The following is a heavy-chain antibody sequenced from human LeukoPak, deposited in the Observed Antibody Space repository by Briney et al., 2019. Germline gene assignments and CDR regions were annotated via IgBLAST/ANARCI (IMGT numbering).Heavy chain of an antibody. Sequence: HPSETLSLTCAVSGYSISSGYYWGWIRQPPGKGLEWIGNIYHSGSTYKNPSLKSRVTISLDTSKNQFSLSLRSVTAADTAMYYCARLSGAPIRHPIYHFDYWGQGTLVTVSS. CDR3: ARLSGAPIRHPIYHFDY. CDR1: GYSISSGYY. J-gene: IGHJ4*02. CDR2: IYHSGST. D-gene: IGHD2-2*02. V-gene: IGHV4-38-2*01.